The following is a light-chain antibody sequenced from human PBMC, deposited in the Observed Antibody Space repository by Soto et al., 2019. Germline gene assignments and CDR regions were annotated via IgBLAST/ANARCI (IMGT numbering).Light chain of an antibody. J-gene: IGLJ7*01. CDR1: SSNIGSNT. Sequence: QSVLTQPPSASGTPGQRVTISCSGSSSNIGSNTVNWYQQLPGTAPKLLIYSNNQRPSGVPDRFSGSKSGTSASLAISGLQSEDEADYYCAAWDDSLNGPVFGGGTQLPSS. CDR2: SNN. CDR3: AAWDDSLNGPV. V-gene: IGLV1-44*01.